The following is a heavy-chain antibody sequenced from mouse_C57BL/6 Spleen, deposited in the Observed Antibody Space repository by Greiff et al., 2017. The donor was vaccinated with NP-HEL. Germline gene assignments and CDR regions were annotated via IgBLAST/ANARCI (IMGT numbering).Heavy chain of an antibody. CDR3: ARGGYPYYFDD. Sequence: DVQLVESGAGLVKPGASLKLSCAASGFTFSSYSMSWVRQTPEKRLEWVATISDGGSYTYYPDNVKGRSTISRDNAKNNLYLQMSHLKSEDTAMYCCARGGYPYYFDDWGKGTTLTVAS. CDR2: ISDGGSYT. D-gene: IGHD2-14*01. J-gene: IGHJ2*01. CDR1: GFTFSSYS. V-gene: IGHV5-4*01.